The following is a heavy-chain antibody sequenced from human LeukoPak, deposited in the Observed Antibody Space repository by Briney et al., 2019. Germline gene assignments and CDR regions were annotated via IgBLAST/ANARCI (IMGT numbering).Heavy chain of an antibody. V-gene: IGHV3-7*01. CDR1: GFTFSNAW. J-gene: IGHJ4*02. D-gene: IGHD6-13*01. Sequence: GGSLRLSCAASGFTFSNAWMSWVRQAPGKGLEWVANIKQDGSEKYYVDSVKGRFTISRDNAKNSLYLQMNSLRAEDTAVYYCARGYSSSWNYFDYWGQGTLVTVSS. CDR3: ARGYSSSWNYFDY. CDR2: IKQDGSEK.